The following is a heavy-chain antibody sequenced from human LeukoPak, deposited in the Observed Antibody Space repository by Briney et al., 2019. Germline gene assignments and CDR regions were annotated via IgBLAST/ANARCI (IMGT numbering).Heavy chain of an antibody. V-gene: IGHV4-38-2*02. Sequence: SETLSLTCTVSGYSISSGYYWGWIRQTPGKGLEWIGYFYNSGRSTYNPSLKSRVSISVDTSKNQFSLRLNSVILADTAVYYCTRGAGWLIDDWGQGILVTVSS. D-gene: IGHD3-16*01. J-gene: IGHJ4*02. CDR1: GYSISSGYY. CDR2: FYNSGRS. CDR3: TRGAGWLIDD.